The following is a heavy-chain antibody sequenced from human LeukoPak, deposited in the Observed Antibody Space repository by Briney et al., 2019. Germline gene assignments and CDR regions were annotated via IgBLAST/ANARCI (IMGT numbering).Heavy chain of an antibody. CDR3: ARGSYVDIVATYYYYGMDV. J-gene: IGHJ6*02. CDR1: GGSISSGDYY. V-gene: IGHV4-30-4*01. CDR2: IYYSGST. D-gene: IGHD5-12*01. Sequence: SQTLSLTCTVSGGSISSGDYYWSWIRQPPGKGLEWIVYIYYSGSTYYNPSLKSRVTISIDTSKNQFSLKLSSVTAADTAVYFCARGSYVDIVATYYYYGMDVWGQGTTVTVSS.